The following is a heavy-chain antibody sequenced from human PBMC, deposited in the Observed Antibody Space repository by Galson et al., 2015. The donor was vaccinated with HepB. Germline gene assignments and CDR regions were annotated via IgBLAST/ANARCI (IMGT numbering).Heavy chain of an antibody. V-gene: IGHV1-18*01. CDR2: ISAYNGNT. Sequence: SVKVSCKASGYTFTSYGISWVRQAPGQGLEWMGWISAYNGNTNYAQKLQGRDTMTTDTSTSTAYMELRSLRPDDTAVYYCASDTTELWSGYYFLENWFDPWGQGTLVTVSS. J-gene: IGHJ5*02. D-gene: IGHD3-3*01. CDR3: ASDTTELWSGYYFLENWFDP. CDR1: GYTFTSYG.